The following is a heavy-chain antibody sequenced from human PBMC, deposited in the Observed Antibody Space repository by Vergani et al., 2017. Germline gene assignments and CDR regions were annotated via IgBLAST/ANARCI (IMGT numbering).Heavy chain of an antibody. D-gene: IGHD6-19*01. V-gene: IGHV4-39*01. CDR1: GGSISSSSYY. Sequence: QLQLQESGPGLVKPSETLSLTCTVSGGSISSSSYYWGWIRQPPGEGLEWIGSIYYSGSTYYNPSLKSRVTISVDTSKNQFSLKLSSVTAADTAVYYCARHQWLVQYYFDYWGQGTLVTVSS. CDR2: IYYSGST. CDR3: ARHQWLVQYYFDY. J-gene: IGHJ4*02.